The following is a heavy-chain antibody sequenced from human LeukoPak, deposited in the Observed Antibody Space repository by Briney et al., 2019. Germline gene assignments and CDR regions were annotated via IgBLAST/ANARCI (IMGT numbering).Heavy chain of an antibody. D-gene: IGHD2-2*01. J-gene: IGHJ4*02. V-gene: IGHV3-74*01. CDR1: EFTFSDYW. CDR3: AKDLGYCSSTSCHSFDY. Sequence: GGSLRLSCAASEFTFSDYWMIWVRQAPGKGLVWVSRIKGDGSSTNYADSVRGRFTISRDNSKNTLYLQMNSLRAEDTAVYYCAKDLGYCSSTSCHSFDYWGQGTLVTVSS. CDR2: IKGDGSST.